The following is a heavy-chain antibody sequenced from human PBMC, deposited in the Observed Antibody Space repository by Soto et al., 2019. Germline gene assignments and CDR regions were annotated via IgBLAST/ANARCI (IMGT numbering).Heavy chain of an antibody. J-gene: IGHJ6*02. CDR2: ISSSGSTI. V-gene: IGHV3-48*03. CDR1: GFTFSSYE. D-gene: IGHD5-18*01. Sequence: EVQLVESGGGLVQPGGSLRLSCAASGFTFSSYEMNWVRQAPGKGLEWVSYISSSGSTIYYADSVKGRFTISRDNAKNSLYLQMNSLRAEDTAVYYCARDRSGSYCYLSYGMDVWGQGTTVTVSS. CDR3: ARDRSGSYCYLSYGMDV.